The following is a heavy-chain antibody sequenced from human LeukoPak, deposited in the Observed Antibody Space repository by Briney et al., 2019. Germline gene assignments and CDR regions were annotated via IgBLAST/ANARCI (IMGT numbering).Heavy chain of an antibody. CDR3: ARHNLPGIAAAPTDY. CDR1: GYSFTSYW. J-gene: IGHJ4*02. D-gene: IGHD6-13*01. CDR2: VYPGDSDT. Sequence: GESLKISCKGSGYSFTSYWIGWVRQVPGKGLEWMGIVYPGDSDTRYSSSFQGQVTISADKSISTAFLQWSSLKASDTAMYYCARHNLPGIAAAPTDYWGQGTLVTVSS. V-gene: IGHV5-51*01.